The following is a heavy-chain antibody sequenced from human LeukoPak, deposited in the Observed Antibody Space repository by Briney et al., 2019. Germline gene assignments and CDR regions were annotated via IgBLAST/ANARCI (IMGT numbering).Heavy chain of an antibody. CDR3: ARDCPRERSGGSCYYYYMDV. D-gene: IGHD2-15*01. V-gene: IGHV1-69*13. J-gene: IGHJ6*03. CDR1: GGTFSSYA. Sequence: GASVKVSCKASGGTFSSYALTWVRQAPGQGLEWMGGIMSMFGTAKYAQKFQGRVTITADESTSTAYMELSSLRSDDTAVYYCARDCPRERSGGSCYYYYMDVWGKGTTVTVSS. CDR2: IMSMFGTA.